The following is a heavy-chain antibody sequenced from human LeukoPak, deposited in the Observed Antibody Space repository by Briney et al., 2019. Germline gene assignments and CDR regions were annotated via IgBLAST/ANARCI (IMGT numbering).Heavy chain of an antibody. CDR2: IYPSDSDT. CDR3: ARLEGIVVVPAARGDWFDP. V-gene: IGHV5-51*01. Sequence: GESLKISCKGSGYSFTSYWIGWVRQMPGKGLEWMGIIYPSDSDTRYSPSFQGQVTISADKSISTAYLQWSSLKASDTAMYYCARLEGIVVVPAARGDWFDPWGQGTLVTVSS. J-gene: IGHJ5*02. D-gene: IGHD2-2*01. CDR1: GYSFTSYW.